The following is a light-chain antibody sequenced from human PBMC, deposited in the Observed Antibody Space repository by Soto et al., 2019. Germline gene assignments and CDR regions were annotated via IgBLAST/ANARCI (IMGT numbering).Light chain of an antibody. Sequence: QSVLTQPPSASGTPGQTVTISCSGSRSNIGNNYVCWYQQLPGAAPKLLIYSNDQRPSGVPGRFSGSKSGTSASLAISGLQSEDEADYYCAAWDDFLNGWVFGGGTKLTVL. CDR1: RSNIGNNY. J-gene: IGLJ3*02. V-gene: IGLV1-44*01. CDR3: AAWDDFLNGWV. CDR2: SND.